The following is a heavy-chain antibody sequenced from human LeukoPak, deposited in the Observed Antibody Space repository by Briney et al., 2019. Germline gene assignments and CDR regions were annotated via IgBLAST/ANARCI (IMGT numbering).Heavy chain of an antibody. CDR3: ATDRVYRRSGRTWGSFDY. CDR1: GYSLSDLS. D-gene: IGHD6-19*01. CDR2: FDSENNKV. Sequence: GASVKVSCKISGYSLSDLSIHWVREAPGEGLEWMGGFDSENNKVVYSQKFQGRVTMTEDTSADTAYMELTSLRSDDTAVYFCATDRVYRRSGRTWGSFDYWGQGTLVIVSS. J-gene: IGHJ4*02. V-gene: IGHV1-24*01.